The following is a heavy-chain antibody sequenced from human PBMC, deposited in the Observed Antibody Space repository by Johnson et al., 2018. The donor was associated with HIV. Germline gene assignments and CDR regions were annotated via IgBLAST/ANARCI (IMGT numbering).Heavy chain of an antibody. Sequence: VQLVESGGGVVQPGRSLRLSCAASGFTFSSYAMHWVRQAPGKGLEWVAVISYDGSNKYYADSVKGRFTISRDNSKNTLYLQMSILRAEDTAVYYCARGTPWDAFDIWGQGTMVTVSS. J-gene: IGHJ3*02. V-gene: IGHV3-30-3*01. CDR3: ARGTPWDAFDI. CDR1: GFTFSSYA. CDR2: ISYDGSNK.